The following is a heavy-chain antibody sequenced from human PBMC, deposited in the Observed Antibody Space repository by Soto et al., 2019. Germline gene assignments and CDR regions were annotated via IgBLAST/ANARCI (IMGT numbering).Heavy chain of an antibody. V-gene: IGHV3-48*02. J-gene: IGHJ5*02. CDR1: GFSFSSHS. CDR2: ISSTSSII. Sequence: SLRLSCAASGFSFSSHSMNWVRQAPGKGLEWVSYISSTSSIIYYADSVKGRFTTSRDNAKNSLYLQMNSLSDEDTAVYYCATAKGWPYISFRPWGQGTLVTISS. CDR3: ATAKGWPYISFRP. D-gene: IGHD2-15*01.